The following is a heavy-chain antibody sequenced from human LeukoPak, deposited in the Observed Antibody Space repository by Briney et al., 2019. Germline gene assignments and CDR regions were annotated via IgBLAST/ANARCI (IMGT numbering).Heavy chain of an antibody. CDR2: ISYDGSNK. D-gene: IGHD6-19*01. Sequence: GGSLRLSCAASGFTFSSYGMHWVRQAQGKGLEWVTVISYDGSNKYYTDSVKGRFTISRDNSKNTVYLQMNSLRTDDTAVYFCAKDEQWLALGYYFDSWGQGTLVTVSS. CDR3: AKDEQWLALGYYFDS. J-gene: IGHJ4*02. V-gene: IGHV3-30*18. CDR1: GFTFSSYG.